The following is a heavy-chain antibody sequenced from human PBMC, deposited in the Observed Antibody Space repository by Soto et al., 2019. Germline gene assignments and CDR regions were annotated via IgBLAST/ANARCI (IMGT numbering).Heavy chain of an antibody. Sequence: QVQLVESGGGVVQPGRSLRLSCAASGFTFSSYGMHWVRQAPGKGLEWVAVIWYDGSNKYYADSVKSRFTISRDNSKNTLYLQMNSLRAEETAVYYCARDPYPELGTVTTFGFDYWGQGTLVTVSS. J-gene: IGHJ4*02. CDR2: IWYDGSNK. D-gene: IGHD4-17*01. V-gene: IGHV3-33*01. CDR3: ARDPYPELGTVTTFGFDY. CDR1: GFTFSSYG.